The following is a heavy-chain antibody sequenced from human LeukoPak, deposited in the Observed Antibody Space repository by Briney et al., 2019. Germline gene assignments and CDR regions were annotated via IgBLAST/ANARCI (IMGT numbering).Heavy chain of an antibody. Sequence: SETLSLTCTVSGGSISSSSYYWGWIRQPPGKGLEWIGSIYYSGSTYYNPSLKSRVTISVDTSKNQFSLKLRSVTAADTAVYYCARADPGITIFGVVTEYFDYWGQGTLVTVSS. J-gene: IGHJ4*02. CDR2: IYYSGST. CDR3: ARADPGITIFGVVTEYFDY. D-gene: IGHD3-3*01. V-gene: IGHV4-39*07. CDR1: GGSISSSSYY.